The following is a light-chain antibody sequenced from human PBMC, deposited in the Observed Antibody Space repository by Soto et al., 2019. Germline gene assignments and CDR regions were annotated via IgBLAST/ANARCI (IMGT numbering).Light chain of an antibody. CDR1: QSISSY. CDR2: AAS. CDR3: QQIYTTPFT. J-gene: IGKJ3*01. Sequence: DIQMTQSPSSLSASVGDRVTITCRASQSISSYLNWYQQKPGKAPKVLIYAASTLQSGVPSRFSGSGAGTDFTLTISSLQPEDFATYFCQQIYTTPFTFGPGTKVDIK. V-gene: IGKV1-39*01.